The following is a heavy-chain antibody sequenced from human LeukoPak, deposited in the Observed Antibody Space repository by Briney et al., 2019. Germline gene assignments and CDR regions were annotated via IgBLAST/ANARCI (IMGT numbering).Heavy chain of an antibody. V-gene: IGHV3-33*01. CDR2: MWDDRSNK. Sequence: GGSLRRSRAASGFTFSSYGMHRVRQAPGKGLEWVAVMWDDRSNKYYADSVKGRFTISRDNSKNTLYLQMNSLRAEDTAVYYCARDGDAVTLLLDYWGQGTLVTVSS. J-gene: IGHJ4*02. CDR3: ARDGDAVTLLLDY. CDR1: GFTFSSYG. D-gene: IGHD4-17*01.